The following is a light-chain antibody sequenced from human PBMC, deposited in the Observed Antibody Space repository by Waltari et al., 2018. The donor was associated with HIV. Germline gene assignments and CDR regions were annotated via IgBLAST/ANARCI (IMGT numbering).Light chain of an antibody. CDR1: SSDVGGYNY. CDR2: DVN. V-gene: IGLV2-8*01. J-gene: IGLJ2*01. Sequence: QSALTQPPSASGSLGQSVTISCTGTSSDVGGYNYVSWYQQYPGEAPKLIIYDVNRRPSGVPDRFSRSKSGHTASLTVSGLQGEDEAQYYCSAYACSNNLVLFGGGTKLTVL. CDR3: SAYACSNNLVL.